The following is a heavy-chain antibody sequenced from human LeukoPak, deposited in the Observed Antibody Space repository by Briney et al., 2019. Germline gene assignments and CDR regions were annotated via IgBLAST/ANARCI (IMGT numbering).Heavy chain of an antibody. V-gene: IGHV1-2*02. Sequence: VSVKVSCKASGYTFTGYYIHWVRQAPGQRLEWMGWINPNSGDTDYAQRFRGRVTMTRDTSISTAFMELRRLMSDDTAIYYCARGSPLAATGSGLTSWGQGTLVTVSS. CDR3: ARGSPLAATGSGLTS. CDR1: GYTFTGYY. J-gene: IGHJ5*02. CDR2: INPNSGDT. D-gene: IGHD6-13*01.